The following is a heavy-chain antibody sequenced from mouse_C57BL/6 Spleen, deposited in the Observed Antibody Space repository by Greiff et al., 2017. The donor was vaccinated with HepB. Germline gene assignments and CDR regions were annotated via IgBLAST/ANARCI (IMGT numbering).Heavy chain of an antibody. J-gene: IGHJ3*01. D-gene: IGHD1-1*01. CDR2: ISGGGGNT. V-gene: IGHV5-9*01. Sequence: EVKLVESGGGLVKPGGSLKLSCAASGFTFSSYTMSWVRQTPEKRLEWVATISGGGGNTYYPDSVKGRFTISRDNAKNTLYLQMSSLRSEDTALYYCARSLRTRFAYWGQGTLVTVSA. CDR3: ARSLRTRFAY. CDR1: GFTFSSYT.